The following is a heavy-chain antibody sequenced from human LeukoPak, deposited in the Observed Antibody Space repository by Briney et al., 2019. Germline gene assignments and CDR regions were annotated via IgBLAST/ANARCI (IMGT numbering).Heavy chain of an antibody. Sequence: LRLSCAASGFTFISYSMSWVRQAPGKGLEWIGYIYYSGSTYYNPSLKSRVTISVDTSKNQFSLKLSSVTAADTAVYYCAREKRLGAAYYYGMDVWGQGTRSPSP. V-gene: IGHV4-31*02. CDR3: AREKRLGAAYYYGMDV. D-gene: IGHD3-16*01. J-gene: IGHJ6*02. CDR1: GFTFISYS. CDR2: IYYSGST.